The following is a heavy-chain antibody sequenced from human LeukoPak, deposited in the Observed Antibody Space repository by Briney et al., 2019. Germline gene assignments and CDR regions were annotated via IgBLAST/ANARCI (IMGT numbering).Heavy chain of an antibody. V-gene: IGHV1-8*03. J-gene: IGHJ4*02. Sequence: ASVKVSCKASGYTFTSYDINWVRQATGQGLEWMGWMNPNSGNTGYAQKFQGRVTITRNTSISTAYMELSSLRSEDTAVYYCARRLDYYDISGYHTLDYWGQGTLVTVSS. CDR1: GYTFTSYD. D-gene: IGHD3-22*01. CDR3: ARRLDYYDISGYHTLDY. CDR2: MNPNSGNT.